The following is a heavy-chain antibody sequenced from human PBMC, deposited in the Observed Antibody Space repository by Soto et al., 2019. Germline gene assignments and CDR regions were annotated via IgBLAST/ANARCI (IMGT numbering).Heavy chain of an antibody. CDR3: GKSRDFFES. Sequence: EVRLFQSGGGLVQPGGSLRLSCAASGFTFTEFAMTWVRHIPGKGLEWVSSIGRSGDNTYYADSVRGRFTISRDNSKNTLDLQMNSLRAEDTAIYFCGKSRDFFESWGQGTLVTVSS. CDR1: GFTFTEFA. CDR2: IGRSGDNT. J-gene: IGHJ4*02. V-gene: IGHV3-23*01.